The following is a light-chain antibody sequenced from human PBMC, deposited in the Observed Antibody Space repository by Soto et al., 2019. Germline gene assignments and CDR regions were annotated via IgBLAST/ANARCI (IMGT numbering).Light chain of an antibody. V-gene: IGKV3-15*01. J-gene: IGKJ4*01. Sequence: IVMTQSPDSLSVSPVERVTLSCMASQSVYSNLSWYRHKPGQAPRLLISGASTGATGVPVRFRGSGSGTEFTLTINTLQSEDSAVYYCQQYHTWPVTFGGGTKVDI. CDR1: QSVYSN. CDR2: GAS. CDR3: QQYHTWPVT.